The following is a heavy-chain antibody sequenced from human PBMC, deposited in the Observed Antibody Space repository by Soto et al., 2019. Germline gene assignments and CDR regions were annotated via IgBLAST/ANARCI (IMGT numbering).Heavy chain of an antibody. CDR2: ISGSGGST. Sequence: GGSLRLSCAASGFTFSSYAMSWVRQAPGKGLEWVSSISGSGGSTYHADSVKGRFTISRDTSQNTLYLQMDSLRAEDTAVYYCAKGVKFGTGSPKSNYFDYWGQGTLVTVSS. V-gene: IGHV3-23*01. D-gene: IGHD3-10*01. J-gene: IGHJ4*02. CDR1: GFTFSSYA. CDR3: AKGVKFGTGSPKSNYFDY.